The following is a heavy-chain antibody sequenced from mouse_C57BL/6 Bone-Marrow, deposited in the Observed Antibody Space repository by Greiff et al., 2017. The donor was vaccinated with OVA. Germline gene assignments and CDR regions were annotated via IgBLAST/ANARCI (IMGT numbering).Heavy chain of an antibody. CDR2: INPGSGGT. Sequence: VQLQQSGAELVRPGTSVKVSCKASGYAFTNYLIEWVKQRPGQGLEWIGVINPGSGGTNYNEKFKGKATLTADKSSSTAYMRLSSLTSEDSAVYFCARRDLLYAMDYWGQGTSVTVSS. V-gene: IGHV1-54*01. CDR3: ARRDLLYAMDY. CDR1: GYAFTNYL. J-gene: IGHJ4*01.